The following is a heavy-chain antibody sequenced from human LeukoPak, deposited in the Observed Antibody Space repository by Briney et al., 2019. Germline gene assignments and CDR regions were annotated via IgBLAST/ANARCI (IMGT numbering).Heavy chain of an antibody. D-gene: IGHD6-13*01. CDR3: ARWSSSWYYYYYYYMDV. J-gene: IGHJ6*03. Sequence: GGSLRLSCAASGFTFTSCAMSWVRQAPGKGLEWVSAISGSGGSTYYADSVKGRFTISRDNAKNSLYLQMNSLRAEDTAVYYCARWSSSWYYYYYYYMDVWGKGTTVTVSS. CDR1: GFTFTSCA. CDR2: ISGSGGST. V-gene: IGHV3-23*01.